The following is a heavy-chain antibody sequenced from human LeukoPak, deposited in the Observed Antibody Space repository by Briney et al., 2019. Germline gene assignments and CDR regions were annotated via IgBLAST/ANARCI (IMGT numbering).Heavy chain of an antibody. Sequence: ASVKVSCKASGYTFTSYAMHWVRQAPGQRLEWMGWINAGNGNTKYSQKFQGRVTITRDTSASTAYMELSSPRSEDTAVYYCAREYSGYYYGWFDPWGQGTLVTVSS. CDR3: AREYSGYYYGWFDP. CDR1: GYTFTSYA. D-gene: IGHD3-22*01. V-gene: IGHV1-3*01. CDR2: INAGNGNT. J-gene: IGHJ5*02.